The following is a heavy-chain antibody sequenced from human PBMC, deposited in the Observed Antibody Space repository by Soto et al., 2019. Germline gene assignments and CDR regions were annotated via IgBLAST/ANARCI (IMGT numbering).Heavy chain of an antibody. D-gene: IGHD6-6*01. CDR2: IYYSGST. J-gene: IGHJ5*02. CDR3: AGGSSKSWFDP. Sequence: SETLSLTCNVSNGSISSSGYYWSWIRQHPGQGLEWIGYIYYSGSTYYNPSLKSRVTISVDTSKNQFSLKLGSVAAADTAMYYCAGGSSKSWFDPWGQGTLVTVSS. CDR1: NGSISSSGYY. V-gene: IGHV4-31*03.